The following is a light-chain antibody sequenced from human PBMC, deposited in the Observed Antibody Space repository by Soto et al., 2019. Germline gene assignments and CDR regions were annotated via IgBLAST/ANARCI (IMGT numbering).Light chain of an antibody. CDR1: QGISSA. V-gene: IGKV1-13*02. CDR3: QQFHSFPWT. J-gene: IGKJ1*01. CDR2: DAS. Sequence: AIQLTQSPSSLSASVGDRVTITCRASQGISSALAWYQQKPGKAPKLLIYDASSLESGVPSRFSGSGSGTDFTLTISSLQPDDFATFYCQQFHSFPWTFGQGTKVEI.